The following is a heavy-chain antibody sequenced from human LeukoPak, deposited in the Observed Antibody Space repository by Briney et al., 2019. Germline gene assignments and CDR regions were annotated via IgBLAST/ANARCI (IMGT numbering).Heavy chain of an antibody. V-gene: IGHV1-46*01. CDR3: ARDAIGSYLFDY. CDR1: GYTFTTFH. D-gene: IGHD2-21*01. CDR2: INPYSESS. Sequence: ASVKVSCQASGYTFTTFHIHWVRQAPGQGLEWMGVINPYSESSTYSQKFQGRVTLTRDMSTTTSYMELSSLRSEDTAVYYCARDAIGSYLFDYWGQGTLVTVSS. J-gene: IGHJ4*02.